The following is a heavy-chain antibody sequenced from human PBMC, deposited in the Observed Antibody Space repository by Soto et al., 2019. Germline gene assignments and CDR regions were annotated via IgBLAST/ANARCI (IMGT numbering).Heavy chain of an antibody. V-gene: IGHV1-58*02. CDR1: GYTFTSYG. D-gene: IGHD3-22*01. Sequence: GASVKVSCKASGYTFTSYGISWVRQAPGQRLEWIGWIGVGSGNTNYAQKFQKRVTITRDMSTSTAYMVLISLRSEDTSVYYWAAVQYVSSGYYPLDYWGQGTLVTVSS. J-gene: IGHJ4*02. CDR3: AAVQYVSSGYYPLDY. CDR2: IGVGSGNT.